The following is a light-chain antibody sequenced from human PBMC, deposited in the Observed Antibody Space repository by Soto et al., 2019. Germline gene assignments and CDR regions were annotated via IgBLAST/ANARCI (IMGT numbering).Light chain of an antibody. CDR3: QSYDNSLSGWV. J-gene: IGLJ3*02. CDR1: SSNIGANYA. Sequence: QSVLTQPPSVSGAPGQRVTISCTGNSSNIGANYAVHWYQQFPGTAPKLLIYVNSNRPSGVPDRFSASKSGTSASLAITGLQSEDEAEYYCQSYDNSLSGWVFGGGTKLTVL. CDR2: VNS. V-gene: IGLV1-40*01.